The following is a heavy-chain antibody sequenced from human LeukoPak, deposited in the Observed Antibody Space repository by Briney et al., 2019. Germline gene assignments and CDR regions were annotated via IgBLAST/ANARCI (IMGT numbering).Heavy chain of an antibody. CDR1: GDSVSTNSAA. CDR2: TYYRSKWSH. V-gene: IGHV6-1*01. CDR3: ARQIYYYDRSGYYHLHFDS. Sequence: SQTFSLTCAISGDSVSTNSAAWNWIRQSPSRGLEWLGRTYYRSKWSHDYAPSVQSRITINPDTSKNQFSLKLSSVTAADTAVYYCARQIYYYDRSGYYHLHFDSWGQGTLVTVSS. J-gene: IGHJ4*02. D-gene: IGHD3-22*01.